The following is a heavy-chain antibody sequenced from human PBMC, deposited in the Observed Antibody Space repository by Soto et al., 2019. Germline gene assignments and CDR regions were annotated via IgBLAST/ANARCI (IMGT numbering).Heavy chain of an antibody. CDR3: ARYRREAVAGYTLDN. D-gene: IGHD6-13*01. CDR2: VYNSGST. Sequence: SETLSLTCTVSGGSISSNYWTWIRQPPGKGLEWIGYVYNSGSTNYNPSLKSRVTISEDTSKSQFSLKVNSMTAADTAVYYCARYRREAVAGYTLDNWGQGILVTVCS. CDR1: GGSISSNY. J-gene: IGHJ4*02. V-gene: IGHV4-59*01.